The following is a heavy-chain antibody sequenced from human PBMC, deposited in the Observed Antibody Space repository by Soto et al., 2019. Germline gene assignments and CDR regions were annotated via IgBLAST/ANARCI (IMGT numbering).Heavy chain of an antibody. Sequence: ASVKVSCKASGYTFTSHGISWVRQAPGQGLEWMGWISAYNGNTNYAQKLQGRVTMTTDTSTSTAYMELRSLRSDDTAVYYCASDLIVVVPAAMQAFDIWGQGTMVTVSS. V-gene: IGHV1-18*01. CDR2: ISAYNGNT. D-gene: IGHD2-2*01. CDR1: GYTFTSHG. J-gene: IGHJ3*02. CDR3: ASDLIVVVPAAMQAFDI.